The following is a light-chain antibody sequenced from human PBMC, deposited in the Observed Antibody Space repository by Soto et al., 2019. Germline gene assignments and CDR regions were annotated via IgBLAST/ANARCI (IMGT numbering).Light chain of an antibody. Sequence: EFVLTQSPGTLSLSPGERATLSCRASQSVSSSYLAWYQQKPGQAPRLLIYGASSRATDIPARFSGSGSGTEFALTINSLQSEDSAVYFCQQFNVWHRTFGQGTKVDIK. CDR1: QSVSSSY. J-gene: IGKJ1*01. CDR3: QQFNVWHRT. V-gene: IGKV3-20*01. CDR2: GAS.